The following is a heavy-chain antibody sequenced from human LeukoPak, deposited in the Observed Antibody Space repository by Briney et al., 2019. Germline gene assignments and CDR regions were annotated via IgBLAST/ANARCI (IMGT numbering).Heavy chain of an antibody. V-gene: IGHV4-39*07. CDR3: ARVRGPGPSDYYYYMGV. J-gene: IGHJ6*03. CDR2: ISYSGST. D-gene: IGHD3-10*01. CDR1: GGSISSSTYY. Sequence: SETLSLTCTVSGGSISSSTYYWGWIRQPPGKGLEWIGSISYSGSTYYNPSLKSRVTISVDTSKNQFSLKVNSVTAADTAVYYCARVRGPGPSDYYYYMGVWGKGTTVTVSS.